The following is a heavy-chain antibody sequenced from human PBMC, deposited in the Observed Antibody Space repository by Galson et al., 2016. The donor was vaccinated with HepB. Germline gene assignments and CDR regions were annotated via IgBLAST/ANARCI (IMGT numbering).Heavy chain of an antibody. CDR1: GLTVTNNY. D-gene: IGHD5-24*01. V-gene: IGHV3-53*01. Sequence: SLRLSCAASGLTVTNNYIIWVRQAPGKGLEWVSLIYSGGERRYADSVKGRFTISRDNSKNTVYLRMNSLRVEDTAMYYCCRNVPFNWGQGTLVTVSS. CDR2: IYSGGER. J-gene: IGHJ4*02. CDR3: CRNVPFN.